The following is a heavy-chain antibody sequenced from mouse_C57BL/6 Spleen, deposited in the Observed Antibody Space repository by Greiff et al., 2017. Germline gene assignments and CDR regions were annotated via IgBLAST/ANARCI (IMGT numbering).Heavy chain of an antibody. V-gene: IGHV1-81*01. Sequence: QVQLQQSGAELARPGASVKLSCKASGYTFTSYGISWVKQRTGQGLEWIGEIYPRSGNTYYNEKFKGKATLTADKSSSTAYMELRSLTSEDSAVYFCARSGYDGYYDYFDYWGQGTTLTVSS. CDR3: ARSGYDGYYDYFDY. J-gene: IGHJ2*01. CDR1: GYTFTSYG. D-gene: IGHD2-3*01. CDR2: IYPRSGNT.